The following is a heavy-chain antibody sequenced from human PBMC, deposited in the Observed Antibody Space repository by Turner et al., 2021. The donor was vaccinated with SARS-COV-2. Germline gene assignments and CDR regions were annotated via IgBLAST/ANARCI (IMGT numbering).Heavy chain of an antibody. V-gene: IGHV3-15*01. CDR1: GFTFDDYA. CDR2: IKSKTDGGTT. Sequence: EVQLVESGGGLVQPGRSLRLSCAASGFTFDDYAMHWVRQAPGKGLEWVGRIKSKTDGGTTDYAAPVNGRFTISRDDSKNTVFLQMNSLKTEDTAVYYCTTARGTFGGVIVHHYYYYGMDVWGQGTTVTVSS. J-gene: IGHJ6*02. CDR3: TTARGTFGGVIVHHYYYYGMDV. D-gene: IGHD3-16*02.